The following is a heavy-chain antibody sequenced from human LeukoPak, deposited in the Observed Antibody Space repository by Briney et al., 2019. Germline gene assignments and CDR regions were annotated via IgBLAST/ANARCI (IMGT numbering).Heavy chain of an antibody. CDR1: GGTFSSYA. CDR3: ARYCSSTSCYHWFDP. V-gene: IGHV1-69*05. Sequence: SVKVSCKASGGTFSSYAISWVRQAPGQGLEWMGGIIPILGTANYAQKFQGRVTITTDESTSTAYMELSSLRSEDTAVYYCARYCSSTSCYHWFDPWGQGTLVTVSS. CDR2: IIPILGTA. J-gene: IGHJ5*02. D-gene: IGHD2-2*01.